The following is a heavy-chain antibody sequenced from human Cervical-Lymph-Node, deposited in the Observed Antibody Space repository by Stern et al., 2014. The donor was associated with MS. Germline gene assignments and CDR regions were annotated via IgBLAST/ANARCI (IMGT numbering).Heavy chain of an antibody. Sequence: QVQLQESGPGLVKPSQTLSLTCTVSGGSISSGGYYWGWIRQHPGKGLEWIGYIYYSGSTYYNPSLKSRVTISVDTSKNQFSLKLSSVTAADTAVYYCARVVPAAMGVGGMDVWGQGTTVTVSS. D-gene: IGHD2-2*01. CDR2: IYYSGST. J-gene: IGHJ6*02. V-gene: IGHV4-31*03. CDR1: GGSISSGGYY. CDR3: ARVVPAAMGVGGMDV.